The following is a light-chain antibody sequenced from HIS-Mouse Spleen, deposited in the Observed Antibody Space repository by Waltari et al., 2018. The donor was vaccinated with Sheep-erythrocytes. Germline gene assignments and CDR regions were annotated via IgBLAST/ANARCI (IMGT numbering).Light chain of an antibody. Sequence: QSALTQPRSVSGSPGQSVTISCTGTSRDVGGYNHVPWYQQHPGKAPKLMIYDVSKRPSGVPDRFSGSKSGNTASLTISGTQAMDEADYYCQAWDSSTAWNVVFGGGTKLTVL. CDR2: DVS. V-gene: IGLV2-11*01. J-gene: IGLJ2*01. CDR3: QAWDSSTAWNVV. CDR1: SRDVGGYNH.